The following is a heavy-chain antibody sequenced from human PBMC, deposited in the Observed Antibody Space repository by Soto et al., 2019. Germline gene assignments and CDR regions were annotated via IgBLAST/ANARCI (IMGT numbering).Heavy chain of an antibody. CDR1: GGSISGYY. Sequence: SETLSLTCPVSGGSISGYYWSWIRQPPGKGLEWIGYIYYSGSTNYNPSLKSRVTVSVDTSKNQFSLKLSSVTAADTAVYYCARMRTYYYDSSGYSDAFDIWGQGTMVTVSS. D-gene: IGHD3-22*01. V-gene: IGHV4-59*01. CDR2: IYYSGST. CDR3: ARMRTYYYDSSGYSDAFDI. J-gene: IGHJ3*02.